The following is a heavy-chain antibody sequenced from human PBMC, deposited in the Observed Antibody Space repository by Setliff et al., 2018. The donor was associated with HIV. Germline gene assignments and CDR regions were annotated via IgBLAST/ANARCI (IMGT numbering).Heavy chain of an antibody. CDR2: VHSTGTT. J-gene: IGHJ4*02. Sequence: PSETLSLTCTVSGGSFSTYYWSWIRQPAGEGPEYIGRVHSTGTTIYNPSLKSRVTISVDTSKNQFSVRLSSVSAADTAVYFCARSGRGKQPFYYDFWSQGSLVTVSS. D-gene: IGHD1-26*01. CDR3: ARSGRGKQPFYYDF. CDR1: GGSFSTYY. V-gene: IGHV4-4*07.